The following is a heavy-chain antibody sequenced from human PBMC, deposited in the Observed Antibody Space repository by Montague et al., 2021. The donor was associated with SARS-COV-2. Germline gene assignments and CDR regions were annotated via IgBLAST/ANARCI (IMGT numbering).Heavy chain of an antibody. D-gene: IGHD6-13*01. V-gene: IGHV4-59*01. CDR2: ISYSGFS. CDR3: AGITAGRPFGWFDP. J-gene: IGHJ5*02. CDR1: GGSFSSYY. Sequence: SETLSLTCTVSGGSFSSYYWTWIRQPPGKGLELIGYISYSGFSNQNPPLRGRVTISLDTSKYQFSLKLTSVTAADTAVYYCAGITAGRPFGWFDPWGQGTLVTVSS.